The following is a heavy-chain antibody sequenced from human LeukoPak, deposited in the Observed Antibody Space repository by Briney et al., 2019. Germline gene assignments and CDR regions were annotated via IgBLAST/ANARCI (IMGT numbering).Heavy chain of an antibody. CDR3: ARFSGSYTYYYYYYYMDV. V-gene: IGHV4-38-2*02. J-gene: IGHJ6*03. CDR1: GYSIRSGYH. D-gene: IGHD1-26*01. Sequence: SETLSLTCSVSGYSIRSGYHWGWIRQPPGKGLEWIGSIYQSGSTDHNPSLKSRVTISVDTSKNQFSLKLSSVTAADTAVYYCARFSGSYTYYYYYYYMDVWGKGTTVTVSS. CDR2: IYQSGST.